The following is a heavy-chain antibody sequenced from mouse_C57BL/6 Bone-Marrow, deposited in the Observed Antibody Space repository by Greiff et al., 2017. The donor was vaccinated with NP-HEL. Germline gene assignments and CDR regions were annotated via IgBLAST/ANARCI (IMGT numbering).Heavy chain of an antibody. D-gene: IGHD2-4*01. V-gene: IGHV1-69*01. CDR1: GYTFTSYW. CDR2: IDPSDSYT. CDR3: ARGGGIYYDYDGFAY. J-gene: IGHJ3*01. Sequence: QVQLQQPGAELVMPGASVKLSCKASGYTFTSYWMHWVKQRPGQGLEWIGEIDPSDSYTNYNQKFKGKSTLTVDKSSSTAYMQLRSLTSEDSAVYYCARGGGIYYDYDGFAYWGQGTLVTVSA.